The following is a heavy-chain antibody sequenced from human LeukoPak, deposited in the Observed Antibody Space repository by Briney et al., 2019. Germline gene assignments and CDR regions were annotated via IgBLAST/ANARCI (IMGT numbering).Heavy chain of an antibody. J-gene: IGHJ4*02. CDR1: GFTFDDYA. V-gene: IGHV3-7*04. CDR3: ARGDAFSGDH. CDR2: IHPEGNEK. Sequence: GGSLRLSCAASGFTFDDYAMHWVRQAPGKGLEWVANIHPEGNEKYHVESVKGRFTISRDNPKSSLFLQMNGLRVEDTAVYYCARGDAFSGDHWGQGTLVTVSS.